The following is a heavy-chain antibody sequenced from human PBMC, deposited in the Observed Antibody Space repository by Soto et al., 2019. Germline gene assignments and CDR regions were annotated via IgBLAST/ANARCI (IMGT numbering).Heavy chain of an antibody. CDR3: ARERGYSYGYSDY. J-gene: IGHJ4*02. Sequence: EVQLVESGGGLVQPGGSLRLSCAASGFTFSSYSMNWVRQAPGKGLGWVSYISTSSSSIYYADSVKGRFTISRDNAKNSLYLQMNSLRDEDTAVYYCARERGYSYGYSDYWGQGTLVTVSS. CDR1: GFTFSSYS. D-gene: IGHD5-18*01. CDR2: ISTSSSSI. V-gene: IGHV3-48*02.